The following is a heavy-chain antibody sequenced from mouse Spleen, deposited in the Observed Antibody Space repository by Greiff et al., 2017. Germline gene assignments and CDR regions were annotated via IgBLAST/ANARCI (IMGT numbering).Heavy chain of an antibody. CDR3: AREEMGSRAMDY. D-gene: IGHD2-3*01. CDR2: IYPSDSET. CDR1: GYTFTSYW. V-gene: IGHV1-61*01. Sequence: QVQLQQPGAELVRPGSSVKLSCKASGYTFTSYWMDWVKQRPGQGLEWIGNIYPSDSETHYNQKFKDKATLTVDKSSSTAYMQLSSLTSEDSAVYYCAREEMGSRAMDYWGQGTSVTVSS. J-gene: IGHJ4*01.